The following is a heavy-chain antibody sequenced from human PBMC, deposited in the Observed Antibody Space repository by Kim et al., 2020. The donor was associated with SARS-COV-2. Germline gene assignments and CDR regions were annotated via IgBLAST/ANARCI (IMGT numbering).Heavy chain of an antibody. D-gene: IGHD1-1*01. Sequence: YANSVKGRFTISGDNPKNTLQRKMNSVRGEDTAVYYWAKSATRERRYFDCWGQGTLVTVSS. CDR3: AKSATRERRYFDC. J-gene: IGHJ4*02. V-gene: IGHV3-23*01.